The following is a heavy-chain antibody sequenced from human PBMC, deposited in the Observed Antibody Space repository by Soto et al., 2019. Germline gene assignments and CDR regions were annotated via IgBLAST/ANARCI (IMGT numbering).Heavy chain of an antibody. CDR3: AREGAEVVVAATARYYHYGMAV. V-gene: IGHV3-33*01. J-gene: IGHJ6*02. CDR1: GFTFSSYG. CDR2: IWYDGSNK. D-gene: IGHD2-15*01. Sequence: PGGSLRLCCAASGFTFSSYGMHWVRQAPGKGLEWVAVIWYDGSNKYYADSVKGRFTISRDNSKNTLYLQMNSLRAEDTAVYYCAREGAEVVVAATARYYHYGMAVWGQGTTVTVSS.